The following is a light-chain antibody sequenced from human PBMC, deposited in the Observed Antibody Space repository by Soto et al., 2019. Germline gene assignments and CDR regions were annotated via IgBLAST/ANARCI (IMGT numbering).Light chain of an antibody. V-gene: IGKV3-11*01. J-gene: IGKJ1*01. CDR2: DAS. CDR3: QQRSNWPTWT. Sequence: EIVLTQSPATLSLSPGERAAVSCSASQSVSSYLAWYQQKPGQAPRLLIYDASNRATGIPARFSGSGSGTDFTLTISSLEPEDFAVYYCQQRSNWPTWTFGQGTKVDIK. CDR1: QSVSSY.